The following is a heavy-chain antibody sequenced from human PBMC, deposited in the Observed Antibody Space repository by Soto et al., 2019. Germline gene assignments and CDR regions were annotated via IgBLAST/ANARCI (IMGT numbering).Heavy chain of an antibody. V-gene: IGHV3-74*01. J-gene: IGHJ6*02. CDR2: VSSDGSST. CDR3: GRGGGAGMVKYGMDV. Sequence: EVQLVESGGGLVQPGGSLRLSCAASGFTFSDYWMHWVRQAPGKGLVWVSRVSSDGSSTTYADSVKGRFTISRDTAKNTLYLEMNILGAEDTAVYYWGRGGGAGMVKYGMDVWGQGTTVTVSS. D-gene: IGHD5-18*01. CDR1: GFTFSDYW.